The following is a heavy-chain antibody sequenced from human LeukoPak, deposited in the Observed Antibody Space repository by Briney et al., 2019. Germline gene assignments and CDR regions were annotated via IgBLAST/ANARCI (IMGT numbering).Heavy chain of an antibody. J-gene: IGHJ4*02. CDR2: INPNSGGT. D-gene: IGHD3-22*01. CDR3: ARVGYYESSGYYEY. V-gene: IGHV1-2*06. Sequence: MXXVRQAPGQGLEWMGRINPNSGGTNYAQKFQGRVTMTRDTSISTVYMELSRLRSDDTAVYYCARVGYYESSGYYEYWGQGTLVTVSS.